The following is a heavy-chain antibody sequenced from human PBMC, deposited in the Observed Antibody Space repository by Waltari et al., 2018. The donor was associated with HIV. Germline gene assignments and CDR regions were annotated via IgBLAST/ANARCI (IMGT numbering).Heavy chain of an antibody. CDR3: ARDRAMCGDFHGMDV. D-gene: IGHD3-3*01. CDR1: GFTFSRSW. J-gene: IGHJ6*02. Sequence: EVQLVESGGGLVQPGGSLRLSCAASGFTFSRSWMHWVLHAPGKGLVWGSRINSDGSSTSYADSVKGRFTISRDNAKNTLYLQMNSLRAEDTAVYYCARDRAMCGDFHGMDVWGQGTTVTVSS. V-gene: IGHV3-74*01. CDR2: INSDGSST.